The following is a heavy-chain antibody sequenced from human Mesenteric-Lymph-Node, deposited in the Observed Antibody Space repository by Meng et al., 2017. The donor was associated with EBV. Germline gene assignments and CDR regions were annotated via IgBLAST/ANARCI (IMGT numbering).Heavy chain of an antibody. D-gene: IGHD1-26*01. Sequence: QAQVEGPGPRLVTPSGTLSLTCNVSGDFITSSYWWSWVRQPPGKGLEWIGEIYHSGSTNYNPSLKSRVTTSVDKSKDQFSLTLSSVTAADTAVYYCARGSFSSKYFQTWGPGTLVTVSS. V-gene: IGHV4-4*02. CDR2: IYHSGST. CDR1: GDFITSSYW. J-gene: IGHJ1*01. CDR3: ARGSFSSKYFQT.